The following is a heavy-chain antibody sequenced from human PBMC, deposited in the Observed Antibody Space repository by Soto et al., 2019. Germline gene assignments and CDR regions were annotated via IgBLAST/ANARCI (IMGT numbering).Heavy chain of an antibody. D-gene: IGHD6-13*01. CDR3: ASGEHSSSWFGDYYYYYGMDV. CDR2: ISSSSSYI. V-gene: IGHV3-21*01. CDR1: GFTFSSYS. Sequence: PGGSLRLSCAASGFTFSSYSMNWVRQAPGKGLEWVSSISSSSSYIYYADSVKGRFTISRDNAKNSLYLQMNSLRAEDTAVYYCASGEHSSSWFGDYYYYYGMDVWGQGTTVTVSS. J-gene: IGHJ6*02.